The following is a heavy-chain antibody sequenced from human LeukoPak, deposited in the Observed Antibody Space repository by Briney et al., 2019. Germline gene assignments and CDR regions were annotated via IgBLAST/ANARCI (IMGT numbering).Heavy chain of an antibody. D-gene: IGHD1-26*01. V-gene: IGHV3-48*03. CDR2: ISSSGSTI. J-gene: IGHJ4*02. CDR1: GFTFSSYE. Sequence: GGSLRLSCAASGFTFSSYEMNWVRQAPGKGLEWVSYISSSGSTIYYADSLKGRFTISRDNAKNSLYLQMNSLRAEDTAVYYCARDPRGSGSYWYYFDYWGQGTLVTVSS. CDR3: ARDPRGSGSYWYYFDY.